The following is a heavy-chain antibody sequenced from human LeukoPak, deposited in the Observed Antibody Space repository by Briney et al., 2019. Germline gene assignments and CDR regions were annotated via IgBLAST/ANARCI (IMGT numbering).Heavy chain of an antibody. CDR3: AKDLGVNGAFDI. J-gene: IGHJ3*02. D-gene: IGHD3-16*01. CDR1: GFTFSSYG. V-gene: IGHV3-30*18. CDR2: ISYDGSNK. Sequence: GGSLRLSCAASGFTFSSYGMHWVRQAPGKGLEWVAVISYDGSNKYYAGSVKGRFTISRDNSKNTLYLQMNSLRAEDTAVYYCAKDLGVNGAFDIWGQGTMVTVSS.